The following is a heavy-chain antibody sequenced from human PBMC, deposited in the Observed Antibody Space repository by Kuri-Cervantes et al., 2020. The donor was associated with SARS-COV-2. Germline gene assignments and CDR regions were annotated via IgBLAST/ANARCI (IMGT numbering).Heavy chain of an antibody. V-gene: IGHV3-9*01. J-gene: IGHJ6*02. D-gene: IGHD6-13*01. Sequence: SLKISCAASGRTLEDYAMHWVRQAPGKGLEWVSGISWNSAAIAYADSVKGRFTISRDDSKNSLYLQMNSLRTEDTALYYCAKDKSSSWYGGYYYYGMDVWGQGTTVTVSS. CDR2: ISWNSAAI. CDR3: AKDKSSSWYGGYYYYGMDV. CDR1: GRTLEDYA.